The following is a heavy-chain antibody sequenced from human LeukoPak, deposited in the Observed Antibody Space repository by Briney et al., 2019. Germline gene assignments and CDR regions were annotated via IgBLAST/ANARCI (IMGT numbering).Heavy chain of an antibody. CDR3: ARKGGAGTEPYYFDY. CDR2: ISGSGGST. D-gene: IGHD6-13*01. V-gene: IGHV3-23*01. J-gene: IGHJ4*02. CDR1: GFTFSSYA. Sequence: GGSLRLSCAASGFTFSSYAMSWVRQAPGKGLEWVSAISGSGGSTYYADSVKGRFTISRDNSKNTLYLQMNSLRAEDTAVYYCARKGGAGTEPYYFDYWGRGTLVTVSS.